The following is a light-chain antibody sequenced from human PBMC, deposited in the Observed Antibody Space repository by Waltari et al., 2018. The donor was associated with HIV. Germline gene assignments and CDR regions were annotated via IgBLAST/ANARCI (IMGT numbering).Light chain of an antibody. CDR1: QGISNY. CDR2: AGS. J-gene: IGKJ4*01. CDR3: QKYNGAPPLT. V-gene: IGKV1-27*01. Sequence: DIQMTQSPSALSASVGDRVTITCRASQGISNYLAWYQQKPGKAPKLLIYAGSTLQSGVPSRFSGGGSGTDFTLTITTLLPEDAATYYCQKYNGAPPLTFGGGTKVEIK.